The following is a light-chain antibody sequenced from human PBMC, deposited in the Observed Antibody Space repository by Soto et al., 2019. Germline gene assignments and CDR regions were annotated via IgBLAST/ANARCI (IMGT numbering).Light chain of an antibody. CDR3: CSYAGSSPLYV. V-gene: IGLV2-23*01. CDR1: SSHIGSSNL. CDR2: EGN. J-gene: IGLJ1*01. Sequence: QSALTQPASVSGSPGQSITISCTASSSHIGSSNLVSWYQHNSGKAPKLIIYEGNKRPSGVSNRFSGSKSGKTASLTISGLQAEDEGTYYCCSYAGSSPLYVFGTGTKLTVL.